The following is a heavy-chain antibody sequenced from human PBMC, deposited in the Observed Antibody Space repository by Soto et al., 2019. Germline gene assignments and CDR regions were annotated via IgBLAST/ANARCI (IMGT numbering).Heavy chain of an antibody. Sequence: PVGSLRLSCAASGFTFSSYAMSWVRQAPGKGLEWVSGISGSGGSTYYADSVKGRFTISSDNSKNTLYLQMNSLRAEDTAVYYCVKYAQGDSSQIRSLNWFDPGGEGTLVTVSS. D-gene: IGHD3-22*01. CDR2: ISGSGGST. V-gene: IGHV3-23*01. J-gene: IGHJ5*02. CDR1: GFTFSSYA. CDR3: VKYAQGDSSQIRSLNWFDP.